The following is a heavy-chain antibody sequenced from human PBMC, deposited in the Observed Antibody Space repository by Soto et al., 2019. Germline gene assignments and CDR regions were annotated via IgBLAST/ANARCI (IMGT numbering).Heavy chain of an antibody. V-gene: IGHV1-69*04. D-gene: IGHD2-8*01. Sequence: EASVKVTCKASGGTYSSYTSSWVRQAPGQGLEWMGRIIPILGIANYAQKFQGRVTITADKSTSTAYMELSSLRSEDMAVYYCARDLYCTTPCGAFDIWGQGTMVTVSS. CDR1: GGTYSSYT. CDR2: IIPILGIA. CDR3: ARDLYCTTPCGAFDI. J-gene: IGHJ3*02.